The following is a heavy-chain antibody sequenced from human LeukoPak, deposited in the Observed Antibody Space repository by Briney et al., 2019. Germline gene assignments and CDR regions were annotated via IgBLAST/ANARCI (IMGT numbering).Heavy chain of an antibody. J-gene: IGHJ4*02. CDR1: GFTFSSYG. CDR2: IWYDGSNK. CDR3: ARPYSSGWYGDYYFDY. Sequence: PGRSLRLSCAASGFTFSSYGMHWVRQAPGKGLEWVAVIWYDGSNKYYADSVKGRFTISRDNSKNTLYLQMNSLRAEDTAVYCCARPYSSGWYGDYYFDYWGQGTLVTVSS. D-gene: IGHD6-19*01. V-gene: IGHV3-33*01.